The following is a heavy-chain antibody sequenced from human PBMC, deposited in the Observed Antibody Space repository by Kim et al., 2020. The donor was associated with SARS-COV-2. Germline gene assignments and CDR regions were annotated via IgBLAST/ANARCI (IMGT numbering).Heavy chain of an antibody. CDR2: IWYDGSNK. Sequence: GGSQRLFCAASGFTFSSYGMHWIRQAPGKGLEWVAVIWYDGSNKYYADSVKGRFTISRDNSKNTLYLQMNSLRAEDTAVYYCARGYCSSTSCYGGLGFDPWGQGTLVTVSS. V-gene: IGHV3-33*01. D-gene: IGHD2-2*01. J-gene: IGHJ5*02. CDR3: ARGYCSSTSCYGGLGFDP. CDR1: GFTFSSYG.